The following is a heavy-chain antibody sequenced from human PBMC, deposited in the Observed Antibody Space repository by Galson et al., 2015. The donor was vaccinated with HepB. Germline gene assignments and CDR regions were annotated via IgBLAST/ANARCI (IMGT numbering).Heavy chain of an antibody. CDR3: ARADYSNYGAFY. CDR2: IYHSGST. J-gene: IGHJ4*02. Sequence: ETLSLTCAVSGGSISSSNWWSWVRQPPGKGLEWIGEIYHSGSTNYNPSLKSRVTISVDKSKNQFSLKLSSVTAADTAVYYCARADYSNYGAFYWGQGTLVTVSS. D-gene: IGHD4-11*01. V-gene: IGHV4-4*02. CDR1: GGSISSSNW.